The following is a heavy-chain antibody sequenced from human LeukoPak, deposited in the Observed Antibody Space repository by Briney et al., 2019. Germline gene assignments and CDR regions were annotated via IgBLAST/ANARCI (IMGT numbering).Heavy chain of an antibody. D-gene: IGHD5-18*01. CDR1: GFTYKSHA. Sequence: GGSLRLSCVASGFTYKSHAMSWVRQAPGKGMEWVSGISANGANTYYTDSVRGRFTISRDNSKNTVYLQMSSLSAEDTAIYHCAKDQGFSYSYLDYWGQGILVTVSS. CDR3: AKDQGFSYSYLDY. CDR2: ISANGANT. V-gene: IGHV3-23*01. J-gene: IGHJ4*02.